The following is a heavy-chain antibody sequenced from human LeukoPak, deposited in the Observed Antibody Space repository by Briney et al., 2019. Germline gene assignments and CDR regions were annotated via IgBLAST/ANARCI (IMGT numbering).Heavy chain of an antibody. Sequence: PSETLSLTCTVSGGSISSNNYYWGWLRQPPGKGLEWIGSIYYSGSTYYNPSLKSRVTISVDTSKNQFSLKLSSVTAADTAVYYCVNSSPGGGWLVSGNFDYWGQGTLVTVSS. J-gene: IGHJ4*02. CDR3: VNSSPGGGWLVSGNFDY. V-gene: IGHV4-39*01. CDR2: IYYSGST. D-gene: IGHD6-19*01. CDR1: GGSISSNNYY.